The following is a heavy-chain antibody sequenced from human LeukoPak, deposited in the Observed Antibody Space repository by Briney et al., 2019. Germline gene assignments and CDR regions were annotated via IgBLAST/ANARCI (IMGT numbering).Heavy chain of an antibody. V-gene: IGHV4-4*07. CDR3: ARVVLQLGLAVSNWFDP. Sequence: SETLSLTCTVSGGSISSYYWSWIRQPAGKGLEWIGRIYTSGSTNYNPSLKSRVTMSVDTSKNQFSLKLSSVTAADTAVYYCARVVLQLGLAVSNWFDPWGQGTLVTVSS. CDR1: GGSISSYY. D-gene: IGHD6-6*01. CDR2: IYTSGST. J-gene: IGHJ5*02.